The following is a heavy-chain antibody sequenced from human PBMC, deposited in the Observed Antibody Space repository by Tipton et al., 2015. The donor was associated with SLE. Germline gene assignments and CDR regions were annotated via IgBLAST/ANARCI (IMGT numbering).Heavy chain of an antibody. Sequence: QSGPEVKKPGASVKVSCKASGYTFTTYGISWVRQAPGQGLEWMGWISTYNGNTNYAQKLQGRVTMTTDTSTSTAYMELRSLRSDDTAVYYCALRAKLELGGVFDIWGQVKMVNVSS. CDR1: GYTFTTYG. CDR3: ALRAKLELGGVFDI. CDR2: ISTYNGNT. J-gene: IGHJ3*02. V-gene: IGHV1-18*04. D-gene: IGHD1-7*01.